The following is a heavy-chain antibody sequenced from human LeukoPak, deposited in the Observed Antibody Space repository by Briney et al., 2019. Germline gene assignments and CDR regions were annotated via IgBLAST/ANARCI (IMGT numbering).Heavy chain of an antibody. CDR1: GFTFSHYG. V-gene: IGHV3-33*01. CDR2: IWSDGSDK. CDR3: ARDPGLRYFDWTLPV. D-gene: IGHD3-9*01. J-gene: IGHJ4*02. Sequence: PGGSLRLSCAASGFTFSHYGMHWVRQTPGAGLEWVAVIWSDGSDKYYAKSVKGRFTISRDNAKNSLYLQMNSLRAEDTAVYYCARDPGLRYFDWTLPVWGQGTLVTVSS.